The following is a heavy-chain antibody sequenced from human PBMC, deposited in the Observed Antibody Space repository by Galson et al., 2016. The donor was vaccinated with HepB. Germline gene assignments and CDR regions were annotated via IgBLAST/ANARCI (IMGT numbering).Heavy chain of an antibody. D-gene: IGHD1-14*01. CDR1: GYTFTDYY. CDR2: MNPSGGST. Sequence: SVKVSCKASGYTFTDYYIHWARQAPGQGLEWMGIMNPSGGSTTYAQKFQGRVTMTRDTSTSTVYMDLSSLRSEDTAVYYCASDPTDQRYFYYYGLDNWGQGTTVTVS. CDR3: ASDPTDQRYFYYYGLDN. V-gene: IGHV1-46*01. J-gene: IGHJ6*02.